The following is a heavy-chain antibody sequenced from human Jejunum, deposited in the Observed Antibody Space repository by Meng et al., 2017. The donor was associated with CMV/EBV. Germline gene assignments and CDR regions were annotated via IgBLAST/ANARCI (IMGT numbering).Heavy chain of an antibody. Sequence: QVHVQESGPGLVKPSGTRSLTCAVSGGSLSSRNWWSWVRQPPGKGLEWIGEIYHSGSTNYNPSLKSRVTISVDEFKNQFSLRLSSVTATDTAVYYCARVGAYCGGDCYHPRWGQGTLVTVSS. D-gene: IGHD2-21*02. V-gene: IGHV4-4*02. CDR2: IYHSGST. J-gene: IGHJ4*02. CDR1: GGSLSSRNW. CDR3: ARVGAYCGGDCYHPR.